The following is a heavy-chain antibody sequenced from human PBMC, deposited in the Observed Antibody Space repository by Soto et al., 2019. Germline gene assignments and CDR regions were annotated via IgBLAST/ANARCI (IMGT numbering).Heavy chain of an antibody. Sequence: PSETLSLTCSVSGGSVSNKTYYWSWIRQPPGKRLEWIGYVYYSGTTDYNPSLKSRVTISVDLSKNQFSLRLSSVTTADTALYYCARTTAVPNTLRSRYFFDYWGQGTLVTVSS. CDR2: VYYSGTT. CDR1: GGSVSNKTYY. CDR3: ARTTAVPNTLRSRYFFDY. J-gene: IGHJ4*02. V-gene: IGHV4-61*01. D-gene: IGHD4-17*01.